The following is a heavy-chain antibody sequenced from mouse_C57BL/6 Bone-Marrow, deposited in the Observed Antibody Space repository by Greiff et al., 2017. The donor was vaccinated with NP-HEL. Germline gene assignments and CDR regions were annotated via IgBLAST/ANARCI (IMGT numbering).Heavy chain of an antibody. CDR1: GYTFTDYE. CDR3: TIKRLRRSYYAMDY. V-gene: IGHV1-15*01. D-gene: IGHD2-4*01. CDR2: IDPETGGT. J-gene: IGHJ4*01. Sequence: VQLQQSGAELVRPGASVTLSCKASGYTFTDYEMHWVKQTPVHGLEWIGAIDPETGGTASNQKFKGKAILTADKSSSTAYMELRSLTSEDSAVYYCTIKRLRRSYYAMDYWGQGTSVTVSS.